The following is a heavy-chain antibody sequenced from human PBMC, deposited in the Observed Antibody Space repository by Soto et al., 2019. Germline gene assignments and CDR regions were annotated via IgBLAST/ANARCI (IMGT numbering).Heavy chain of an antibody. Sequence: GASVKVSCKASGYTFTSYGISWVRQAPVQGLEWMGWISAYNGNTNYAQKLQGRVTMTTDTSTSTAYRELRSLRSDDTAVYYCAIDLGVGSPYYDYVWVSYRRDAFDIWGPGTMVTVSS. CDR2: ISAYNGNT. J-gene: IGHJ3*02. CDR3: AIDLGVGSPYYDYVWVSYRRDAFDI. CDR1: GYTFTSYG. V-gene: IGHV1-18*01. D-gene: IGHD3-16*02.